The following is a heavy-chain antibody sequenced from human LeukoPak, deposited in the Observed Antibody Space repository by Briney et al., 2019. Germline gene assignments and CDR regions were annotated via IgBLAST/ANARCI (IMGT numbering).Heavy chain of an antibody. Sequence: GSLRLSCSGSGFTLSDYGIHWVRQVPGKGLEWVAVISFDGKTDTYADSVKGRFTISKDFSTNTLYLDMNTVRPDDTAVYYCALYGAYFAFWGHGTLVTVSS. D-gene: IGHD4-17*01. CDR2: ISFDGKTD. CDR1: GFTLSDYG. V-gene: IGHV3-30*03. CDR3: ALYGAYFAF. J-gene: IGHJ4*01.